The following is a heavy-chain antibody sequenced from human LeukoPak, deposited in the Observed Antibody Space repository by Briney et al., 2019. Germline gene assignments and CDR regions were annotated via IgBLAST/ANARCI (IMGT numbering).Heavy chain of an antibody. J-gene: IGHJ3*02. CDR2: INPSGGST. CDR3: ARDHPSRYGAFDI. CDR1: GYTFTSYY. Sequence: ASVKVSFKASGYTFTSYYMHWVRQAPGQGLEWMGIINPSGGSTSYAQKFQGRVTMTRDMSTSTVYMELSSLRSEDTAVYYCARDHPSRYGAFDIWGQGTMVTVSS. V-gene: IGHV1-46*01. D-gene: IGHD5-18*01.